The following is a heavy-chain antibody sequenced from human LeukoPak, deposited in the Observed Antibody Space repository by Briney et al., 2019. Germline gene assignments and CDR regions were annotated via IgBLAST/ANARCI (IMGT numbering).Heavy chain of an antibody. CDR1: GFTFSSYG. J-gene: IGHJ4*02. CDR3: AKDYYGSGSYYFDY. D-gene: IGHD3-10*01. V-gene: IGHV3-30*18. Sequence: PGGPLRLSCAASGFTFSSYGMHWVRQAPGKGLEWVAVISYDGSNKYYADSVKGRFTISRDNSKNTLYLQMNSLRAEDTAVCYCAKDYYGSGSYYFDYWGQGTLVTVSS. CDR2: ISYDGSNK.